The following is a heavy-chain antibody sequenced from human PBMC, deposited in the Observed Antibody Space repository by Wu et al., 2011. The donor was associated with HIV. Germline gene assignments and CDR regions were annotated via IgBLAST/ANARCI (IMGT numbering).Heavy chain of an antibody. CDR2: IYPGDSDA. Sequence: VQLVQSGAEVKKPGESLKISCKGSGYSFTNYWIAWVRQMPGKGLEWMGIIYPGDSDARYSPSFQGQVTISADKSINTAYLQWSSLKASDAAIYYCARGPLRVYAGLYFDYWGQGTLVTVSS. D-gene: IGHD2-8*01. J-gene: IGHJ4*02. CDR1: GYSFTNYW. V-gene: IGHV5-51*03. CDR3: ARGPLRVYAGLYFDY.